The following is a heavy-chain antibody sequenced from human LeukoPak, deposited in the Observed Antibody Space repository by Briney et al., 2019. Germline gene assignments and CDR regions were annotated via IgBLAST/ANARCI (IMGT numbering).Heavy chain of an antibody. CDR2: ISWNSGSI. Sequence: GGSLRLSCAASGFTFDDYAMHWVRQAPGKGLEWVSGISWNSGSIGYADSVKGRFTISRDNAKNSLYLQMNSLRAEDTALYYCAKDKGVDDYGDFYGGHAFDIWGQGTMVTVSS. V-gene: IGHV3-9*01. CDR3: AKDKGVDDYGDFYGGHAFDI. J-gene: IGHJ3*02. CDR1: GFTFDDYA. D-gene: IGHD4-17*01.